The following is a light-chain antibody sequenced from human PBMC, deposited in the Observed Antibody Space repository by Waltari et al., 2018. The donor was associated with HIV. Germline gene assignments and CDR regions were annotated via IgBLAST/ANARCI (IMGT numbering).Light chain of an antibody. V-gene: IGKV1-39*01. CDR3: QQSFSTPLT. CDR2: AAS. J-gene: IGKJ4*01. Sequence: DIQMTQSPSSLSASVGDRVTITCRASHSIRSSLNWYQQNPGKAPKLLIYAASTLQSGVPSRFSGSGSGTDFTLTISSLQPEDFATYYCQQSFSTPLTFGGGTKVEIK. CDR1: HSIRSS.